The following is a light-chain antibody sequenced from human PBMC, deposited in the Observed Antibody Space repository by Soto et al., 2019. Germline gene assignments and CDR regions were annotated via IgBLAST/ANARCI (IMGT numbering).Light chain of an antibody. CDR1: QSVSGY. V-gene: IGKV3-11*01. CDR2: DAT. J-gene: IGKJ2*01. Sequence: EVVLTQSPVTLSLSPGERATLSCRASQSVSGYLSWYQQKPGQAPRLLIFDATNRATGVPVRFSGSGSGTDFTLTISSLEPEDFAVYYCQQRDSGPPYNFGQGTKLEIK. CDR3: QQRDSGPPYN.